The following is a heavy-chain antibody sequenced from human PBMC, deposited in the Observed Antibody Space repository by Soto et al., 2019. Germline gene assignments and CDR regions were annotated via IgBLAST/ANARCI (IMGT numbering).Heavy chain of an antibody. J-gene: IGHJ4*02. CDR3: ARGPSGYHFDY. D-gene: IGHD5-12*01. CDR1: GFTFSSYS. Sequence: GGSLRLSCAASGFTFSSYSMNWVRQAPGKGLEWVSAISTTSSYIYYADSVKGRFTISRDNAKNSLFLQMNSLGAEDTAVYYCARGPSGYHFDYWGQGTLVTVSS. CDR2: ISTTSSYI. V-gene: IGHV3-21*01.